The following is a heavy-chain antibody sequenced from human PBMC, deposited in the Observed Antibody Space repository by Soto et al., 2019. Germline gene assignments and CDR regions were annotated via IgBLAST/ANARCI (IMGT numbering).Heavy chain of an antibody. V-gene: IGHV4-34*01. CDR1: GGSFSGYY. J-gene: IGHJ5*02. CDR3: AREGRITIFGGVYNWFDP. D-gene: IGHD3-3*01. CDR2: INHSGST. Sequence: SETLSLTCAVYGGSFSGYYWSWIRQPPGKGLEWIGEINHSGSTNYNPSLKSRVTISVDTSKNQFSLKLSSVTAADTAVYYCAREGRITIFGGVYNWFDPWGQGTLVTVSS.